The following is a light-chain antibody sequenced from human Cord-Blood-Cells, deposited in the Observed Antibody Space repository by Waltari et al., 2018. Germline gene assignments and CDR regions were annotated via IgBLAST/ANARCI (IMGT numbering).Light chain of an antibody. Sequence: DIVITQSPLCLPVPPGVLASISCRASQSLLHSNGYNYLDWYLQKPGQSPQLLIYLGSNRASGVPDRFSGSGSGTDFTLKISRVEAEDVGVYYCMQALQTPHFGQGTRLEIK. CDR2: LGS. V-gene: IGKV2-28*01. CDR1: QSLLHSNGYNY. J-gene: IGKJ5*01. CDR3: MQALQTPH.